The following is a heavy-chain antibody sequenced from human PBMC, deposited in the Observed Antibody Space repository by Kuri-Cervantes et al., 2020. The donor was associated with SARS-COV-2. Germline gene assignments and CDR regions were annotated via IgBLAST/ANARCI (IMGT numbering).Heavy chain of an antibody. J-gene: IGHJ4*02. CDR3: ARDRKRTLFGDFDC. CDR1: GFTFSSHA. CDR2: ISGSGINF. D-gene: IGHD1-14*01. Sequence: GESLKISCSASGFTFSSHALHWVRQTPGKGLEWVSGISGSGINFGNADSVKGRFTISSDTSKNTIYLQMNSLGVEDTAVYYCARDRKRTLFGDFDCWGQGLLVTVSS. V-gene: IGHV3-23*01.